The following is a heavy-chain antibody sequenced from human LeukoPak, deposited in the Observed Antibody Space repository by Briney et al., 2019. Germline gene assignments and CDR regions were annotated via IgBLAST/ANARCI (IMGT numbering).Heavy chain of an antibody. CDR2: ISGSGGST. CDR3: AKPDVSGYYYYFGN. V-gene: IGHV3-23*01. CDR1: GFTFRSSV. J-gene: IGHJ4*02. D-gene: IGHD3-22*01. Sequence: GGSLRLSCVASGFTFRSSVMSWVRQAPGKGLEWVPGISGSGGSTNYADSVKGRFTISRDYSRNILYLQMNSLRAEDTAIYYCAKPDVSGYYYYFGNWGQGTLVTVSS.